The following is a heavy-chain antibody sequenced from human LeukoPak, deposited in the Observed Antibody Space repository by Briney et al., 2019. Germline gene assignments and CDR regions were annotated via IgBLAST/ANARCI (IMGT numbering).Heavy chain of an antibody. CDR2: ISAYNGNT. CDR1: GYTFTSYG. CDR3: ARDNIVVVPAAPGYGMDV. J-gene: IGHJ6*02. Sequence: GASVKVSCKASGYTFTSYGISWVRQAPGQGLEWMGWISAYNGNTNYAQKLQGRVTMTTDTSTSTAYMELRSLRSEDTAVYYCARDNIVVVPAAPGYGMDVWGQGTTVTVSS. D-gene: IGHD2-2*01. V-gene: IGHV1-18*01.